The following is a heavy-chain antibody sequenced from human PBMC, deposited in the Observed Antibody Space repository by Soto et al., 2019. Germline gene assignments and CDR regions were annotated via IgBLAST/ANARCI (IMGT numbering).Heavy chain of an antibody. CDR3: ARQAFEY. V-gene: IGHV3-30*02. CDR1: VFTFSDYG. CDR2: IWFDGSKK. Sequence: VGSLRLSCASSVFTFSDYGMQCVRHSPGKWLEWVAFIWFDGSKKYYADSVKGRFTISRDNSKNTLYLQVNSLRAEDTAVYYCARQAFEYWGQGTLVSVSS. J-gene: IGHJ4*02.